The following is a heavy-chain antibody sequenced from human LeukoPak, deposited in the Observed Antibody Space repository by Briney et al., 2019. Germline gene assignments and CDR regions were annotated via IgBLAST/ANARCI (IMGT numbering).Heavy chain of an antibody. CDR3: AREDYGDSVFYY. J-gene: IGHJ4*02. V-gene: IGHV3-21*01. CDR2: ISSSGSYI. D-gene: IGHD4-17*01. Sequence: GGSLRLSCAASGFTLSSYTMNWVRQALGKGLEWVSSISSSGSYIYYADSVKGRFTISRDNAKNSLYLQMNSLRAEDTAVYYCAREDYGDSVFYYWGQGTLVTVSS. CDR1: GFTLSSYT.